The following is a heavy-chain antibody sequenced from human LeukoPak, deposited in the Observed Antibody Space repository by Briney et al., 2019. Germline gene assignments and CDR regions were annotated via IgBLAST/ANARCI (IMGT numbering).Heavy chain of an antibody. D-gene: IGHD6-13*01. J-gene: IGHJ5*02. V-gene: IGHV4-30-2*01. CDR3: ARVRGGSSWQGVWFDP. CDR2: IYHSGST. Sequence: PSETLSLTCTVSGGSISSGGYYWSWIRQPPGKGLEWIGYIYHSGSTYYNPSLKSRVTISVDRSKNQFSLKLSSVTAADTAVYYCARVRGGSSWQGVWFDPWGQGTLVTVSS. CDR1: GGSISSGGYY.